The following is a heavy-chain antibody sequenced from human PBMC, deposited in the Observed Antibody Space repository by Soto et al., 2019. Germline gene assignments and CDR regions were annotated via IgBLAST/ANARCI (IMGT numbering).Heavy chain of an antibody. CDR1: GFTFSSYA. CDR3: AKDPMIVVAVPYSYFDY. CDR2: ISGSGGST. J-gene: IGHJ4*02. D-gene: IGHD3-22*01. V-gene: IGHV3-23*01. Sequence: PGGSLRLSCAASGFTFSSYAMSGVRQAPGKGLEWVSAISGSGGSTYYADSVKGRFTISRDNSKNTLYLQMNSLRAEDTAVYYCAKDPMIVVAVPYSYFDYWGQGTLVTVSS.